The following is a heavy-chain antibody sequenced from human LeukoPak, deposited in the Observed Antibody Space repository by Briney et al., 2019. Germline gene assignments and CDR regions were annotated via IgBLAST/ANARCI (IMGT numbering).Heavy chain of an antibody. CDR3: ARVSTGWFDP. Sequence: SETLSLTCAVSGYSMSSGYYWGWIRQPPGQGLEWIGSIYHSGSTYYNPSLKSRVTISVDTSKNQFSLKLSSVTAADTAVYYCARVSTGWFDPWGQGILVTVSS. D-gene: IGHD2-8*02. J-gene: IGHJ5*02. CDR1: GYSMSSGYY. V-gene: IGHV4-38-2*01. CDR2: IYHSGST.